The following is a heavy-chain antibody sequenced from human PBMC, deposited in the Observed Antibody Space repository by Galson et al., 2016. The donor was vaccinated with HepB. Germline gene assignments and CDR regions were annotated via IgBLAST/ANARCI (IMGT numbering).Heavy chain of an antibody. V-gene: IGHV1-3*01. Sequence: KYSQKFQGRLTFTRDTSASTVYMELSSLTSEDTAVYYCARCAGPRTSILTSCSAPDYWGQGTLVTVSS. J-gene: IGHJ4*02. D-gene: IGHD2-8*01. CDR3: ARCAGPRTSILTSCSAPDY.